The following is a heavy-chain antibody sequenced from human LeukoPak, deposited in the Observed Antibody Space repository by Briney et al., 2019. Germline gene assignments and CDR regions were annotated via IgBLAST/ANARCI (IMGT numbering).Heavy chain of an antibody. CDR2: MYSSGST. D-gene: IGHD5-24*01. CDR1: GGSLSRYY. Sequence: SGPLSLPCTVSGGSLSRYYCRWLRHPPGKGLEWFGYMYSSGSTYYHPSVKSRVTISVDSSKNPFSLKLISATAADTAVYYCARGHSDGWDPDIDYWGQGSLVTVSS. J-gene: IGHJ4*02. CDR3: ARGHSDGWDPDIDY. V-gene: IGHV4-59*07.